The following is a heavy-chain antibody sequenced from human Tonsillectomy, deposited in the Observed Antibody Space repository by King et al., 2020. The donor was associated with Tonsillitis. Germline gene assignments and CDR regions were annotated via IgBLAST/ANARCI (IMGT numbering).Heavy chain of an antibody. CDR1: GGSFSDYF. CDR2: INQSGFT. J-gene: IGHJ6*02. D-gene: IGHD3-9*01. CDR3: ARGLRYFEWSPTGPSYFYYGSDI. Sequence: VQLQQWGAGLMKTSRTLSLTCGVSGGSFSDYFWTWIRQSPGKGLEWIGDINQSGFTDYNPSLKSRLTMSVDTSKVQFSLRLTYVTAADTAVYYCARGLRYFEWSPTGPSYFYYGSDIWSQGTTVTVSS. V-gene: IGHV4-34*01.